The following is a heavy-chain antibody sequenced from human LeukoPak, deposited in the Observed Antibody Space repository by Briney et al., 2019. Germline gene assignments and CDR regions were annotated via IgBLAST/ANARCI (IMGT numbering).Heavy chain of an antibody. Sequence: PGGSLRLSSAASGFTFSSYSMNWVRQAPGKGLEWVSSISSSSSYIYYADSVKGRFTISRDNAKNSLYLQMNSLRAEDTAVYYCARADIVVVPAAMYGDYLDYWGQGTLVTVSS. J-gene: IGHJ4*02. V-gene: IGHV3-21*01. CDR1: GFTFSSYS. CDR3: ARADIVVVPAAMYGDYLDY. D-gene: IGHD2-2*01. CDR2: ISSSSSYI.